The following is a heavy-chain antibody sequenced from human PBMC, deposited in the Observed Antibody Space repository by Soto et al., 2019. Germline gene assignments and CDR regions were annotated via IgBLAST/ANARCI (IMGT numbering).Heavy chain of an antibody. Sequence: QVQLQESGPGLVKPSQTLSLTCTVSGGSISSGGYYWSWIRQHPGKGLEWIGYIYYSGSTYYNPSLKSRVTXSLAXSXNQFSLKLSSVTAADTAVYYCARDLQYRRLFYGMDVWGQGTTVTVSS. CDR3: ARDLQYRRLFYGMDV. D-gene: IGHD1-1*01. V-gene: IGHV4-31*03. J-gene: IGHJ6*02. CDR1: GGSISSGGYY. CDR2: IYYSGST.